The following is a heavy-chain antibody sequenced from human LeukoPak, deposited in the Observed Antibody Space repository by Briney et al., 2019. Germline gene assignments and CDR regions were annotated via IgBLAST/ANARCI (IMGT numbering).Heavy chain of an antibody. CDR3: ARGSFDAVPQDAFDI. Sequence: GGSLRLSCAASGFTFSSYSVNWVRQAPGKGLEWVSSISSSSSYIYYADSVKGRFTISRDNAKNSLYLQMNSLRAEDTAVYYCARGSFDAVPQDAFDIWGQGTMVTVSS. J-gene: IGHJ3*02. V-gene: IGHV3-21*01. D-gene: IGHD2-2*01. CDR2: ISSSSSYI. CDR1: GFTFSSYS.